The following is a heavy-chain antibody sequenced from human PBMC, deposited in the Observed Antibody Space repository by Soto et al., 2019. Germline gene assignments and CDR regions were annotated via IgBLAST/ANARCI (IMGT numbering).Heavy chain of an antibody. J-gene: IGHJ5*02. CDR2: IIPIFGTA. CDR3: ARDGLRAAAGNWFDP. Sequence: QVQLVQSGAEMKKPGSSVKVSCKASGGTFSSYAISWVRQAPGQGLEWMGGIIPIFGTANYAQKFQGRVTINADESTSTAYMELSSLRSEDTAVYYCARDGLRAAAGNWFDPWGQGTLVTVSS. V-gene: IGHV1-69*12. CDR1: GGTFSSYA. D-gene: IGHD6-13*01.